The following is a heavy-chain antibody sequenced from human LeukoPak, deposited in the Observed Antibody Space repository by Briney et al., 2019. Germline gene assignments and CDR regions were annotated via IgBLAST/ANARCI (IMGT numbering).Heavy chain of an antibody. V-gene: IGHV3-66*02. CDR1: GFTFSSNY. CDR3: ARGRVVVAAYYFDY. CDR2: IYSGGST. Sequence: GGSLRLSCAASGFTFSSNYMSWVRQAPGKGLEWVSVIYSGGSTYHADSVKGRFTISRDNSKNTLYLQMNSLRAEDTAVYYCARGRVVVAAYYFDYWGQGTLVTVSS. J-gene: IGHJ4*02. D-gene: IGHD2-15*01.